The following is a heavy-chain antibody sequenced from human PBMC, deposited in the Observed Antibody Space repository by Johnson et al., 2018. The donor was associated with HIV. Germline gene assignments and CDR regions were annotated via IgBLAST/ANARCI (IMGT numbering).Heavy chain of an antibody. CDR1: GFTFSTYG. Sequence: VQLVESGGGVVQPGRSLRLSCVASGFTFSTYGMHWVRQAPGKGLEWVGRIQSKTDGGTTDYAAPVKGSFTISRDDSKNTPSLQMNSLKTEDTAVYYCTTRRVVGATPTPDDAFDIWGQGTMVTVSS. J-gene: IGHJ3*02. CDR3: TTRRVVGATPTPDDAFDI. V-gene: IGHV3-15*01. CDR2: IQSKTDGGTT. D-gene: IGHD1-26*01.